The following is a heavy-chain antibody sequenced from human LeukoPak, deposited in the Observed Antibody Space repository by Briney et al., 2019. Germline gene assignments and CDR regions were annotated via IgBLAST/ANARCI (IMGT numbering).Heavy chain of an antibody. CDR3: ATLVVVPAAPTTVTTDYYYMDV. D-gene: IGHD2-2*01. CDR1: GYTLTELS. J-gene: IGHJ6*03. V-gene: IGHV1-24*01. CDR2: FDPEDGET. Sequence: ASVKVSCKVSGYTLTELSMHWVRQAPGKGLEWMGGFDPEDGETIYAQKFQGRVTMTEDTSTDTAYMELSSLRSEDTAVYYCATLVVVPAAPTTVTTDYYYMDVWGKGTTVTVSS.